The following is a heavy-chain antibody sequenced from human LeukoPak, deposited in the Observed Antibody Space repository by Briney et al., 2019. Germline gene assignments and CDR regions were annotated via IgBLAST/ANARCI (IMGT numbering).Heavy chain of an antibody. D-gene: IGHD1-1*01. J-gene: IGHJ4*02. CDR3: ARGYNFYYFDY. CDR1: GGSISGGTYY. Sequence: SETLSLTCTVSGGSISGGTYYWSWIRQPPGKGLEWIGYIYYSGSTNYNPSLKSRVTISVDTSKNQFSLKLSSVTAADTAVYYCARGYNFYYFDYWGQGTLVTVSS. CDR2: IYYSGST. V-gene: IGHV4-61*01.